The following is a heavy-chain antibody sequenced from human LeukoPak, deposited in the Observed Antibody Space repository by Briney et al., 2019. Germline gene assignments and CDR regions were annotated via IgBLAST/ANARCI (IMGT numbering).Heavy chain of an antibody. CDR1: GASISSYY. V-gene: IGHV4-59*01. J-gene: IGHJ6*03. Sequence: PSETLSLTCTVSGASISSYYWSWIRQPPGKGLEWIGYLYYSGASNYNPSLKSRVTLSVDTSKNQFSLKLSSVTAADTAVYYCARFWSGYYSPHYHYYMDVWGKGTTVTVSS. CDR2: LYYSGAS. CDR3: ARFWSGYYSPHYHYYMDV. D-gene: IGHD3-3*01.